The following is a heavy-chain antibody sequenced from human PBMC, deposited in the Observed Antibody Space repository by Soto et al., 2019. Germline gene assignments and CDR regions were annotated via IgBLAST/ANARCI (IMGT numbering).Heavy chain of an antibody. Sequence: GGSLRLSCAASGLTFSSYAMHWVRQAPGKGLEWVAVISYDGSNKYYADSVKGRFTISRDNSKNTLYLQMNSLRAEDTAVYYCARDGVVIAARGAFDIWGQGTMVTVSS. J-gene: IGHJ3*02. CDR2: ISYDGSNK. CDR3: ARDGVVIAARGAFDI. V-gene: IGHV3-30-3*01. D-gene: IGHD6-6*01. CDR1: GLTFSSYA.